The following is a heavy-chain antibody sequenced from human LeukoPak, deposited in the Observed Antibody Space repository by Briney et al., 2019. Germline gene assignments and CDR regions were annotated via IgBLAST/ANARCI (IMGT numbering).Heavy chain of an antibody. CDR1: GFTFSNFP. CDR3: AKDLVVTASGYFDY. V-gene: IGHV3-23*01. D-gene: IGHD2-21*02. J-gene: IGHJ4*02. Sequence: GGSLRLSCAASGFTFSNFPMTWVRQAPGKGLEWVSAIGGSGGSTYYADSVKGRFTISRDKSKNTLYLQMNSLRAEDTALYYCAKDLVVTASGYFDYWGQGTLVTVSS. CDR2: IGGSGGST.